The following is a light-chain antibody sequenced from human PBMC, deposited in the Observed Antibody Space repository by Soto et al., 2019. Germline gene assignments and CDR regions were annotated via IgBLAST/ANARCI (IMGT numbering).Light chain of an antibody. J-gene: IGLJ2*01. V-gene: IGLV2-14*01. Sequence: QSALTQPASVSGSPGQSITISCTGTSSDVGGYNYVYWYQQHPGKAPKLMSYDVSNRPSGVSNRFSGSKYGNTASLTISGLQAEDGADYYCSSYTSSSTVVFGGGTQLTVL. CDR1: SSDVGGYNY. CDR2: DVS. CDR3: SSYTSSSTVV.